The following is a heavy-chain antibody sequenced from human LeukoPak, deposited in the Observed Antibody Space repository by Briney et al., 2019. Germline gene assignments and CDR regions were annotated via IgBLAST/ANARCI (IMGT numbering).Heavy chain of an antibody. D-gene: IGHD3-10*01. CDR1: GFTFSSYA. CDR3: AKWPNYYGSGSSNLGQLVF. Sequence: GGSLRLSCAASGFTFSSYAMSWVRQAPGKGLEWVSAISGSGGSTYYAGSVKGRFTISRDTSKNTLYLQMNSLRAEDTAVYYCAKWPNYYGSGSSNLGQLVFWGQGTLVTVSS. V-gene: IGHV3-23*01. CDR2: ISGSGGST. J-gene: IGHJ4*02.